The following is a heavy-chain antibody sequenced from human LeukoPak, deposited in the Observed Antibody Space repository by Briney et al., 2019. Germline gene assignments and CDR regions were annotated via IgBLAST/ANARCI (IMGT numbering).Heavy chain of an antibody. D-gene: IGHD3-10*01. V-gene: IGHV3-66*01. CDR1: GFTVSSNY. CDR2: IYSGGST. J-gene: IGHJ6*02. CDR3: ARDFRDYYGSGSYYGMDV. Sequence: GGSLRLSCAASGFTVSSNYMSWVRQAPGKGLEWVSVIYSGGSTYYADSVKGRFTISRGNSKNTLYLQMNSLRAEDTAVYYCARDFRDYYGSGSYYGMDVWGQGTTVTVSS.